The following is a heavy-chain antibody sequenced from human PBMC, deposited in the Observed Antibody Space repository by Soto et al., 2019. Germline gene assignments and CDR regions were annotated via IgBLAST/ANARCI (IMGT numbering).Heavy chain of an antibody. J-gene: IGHJ6*02. D-gene: IGHD5-12*01. V-gene: IGHV3-30*04. CDR1: GFTFSYYP. CDR2: ISFDGSNK. CDR3: ARVPGDMVAILYIGPLDGREPLSDVDV. Sequence: QMQLVESGGGAVQPGRSLRLSCAASGFTFSYYPMHWVRQAPGKGLEWVAVISFDGSNKYYADSVKGRFTISRDNSKNTLYLQMNSLRAEDTAVYYCARVPGDMVAILYIGPLDGREPLSDVDVWGQGTTGTVSS.